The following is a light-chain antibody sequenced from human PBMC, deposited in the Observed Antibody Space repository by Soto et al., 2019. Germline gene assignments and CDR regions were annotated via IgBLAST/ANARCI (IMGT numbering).Light chain of an antibody. J-gene: IGKJ1*01. CDR3: QQYNLFWT. CDR2: DVS. CDR1: QSIDKK. Sequence: DIQMTQSPSTQSASIGDRVTITCRASQSIDKKVAWYQQKPGKAPKLLIFDVSTLETGVPSRFSGSGSGTEFSLSINSLQPDDLATYYCQQYNLFWTFGQGTKVDIK. V-gene: IGKV1-5*01.